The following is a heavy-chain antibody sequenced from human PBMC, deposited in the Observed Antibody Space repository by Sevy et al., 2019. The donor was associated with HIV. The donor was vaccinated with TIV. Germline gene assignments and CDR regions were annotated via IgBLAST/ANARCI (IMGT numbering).Heavy chain of an antibody. Sequence: GGSLRLSCAASGFTVSSNYMSWVRQAPGKGLEWVSVIYSGGSTYYADSVKGRFTISRDNSKNTLYLQMNSLRVEDTAVDYCARSIAAAGTHNYYYGMDVWGQGTTVTVSS. V-gene: IGHV3-53*01. CDR1: GFTVSSNY. J-gene: IGHJ6*02. D-gene: IGHD6-13*01. CDR2: IYSGGST. CDR3: ARSIAAAGTHNYYYGMDV.